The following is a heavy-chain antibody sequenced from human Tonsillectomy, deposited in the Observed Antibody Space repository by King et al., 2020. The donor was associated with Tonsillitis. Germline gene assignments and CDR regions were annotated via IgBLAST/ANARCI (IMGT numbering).Heavy chain of an antibody. CDR2: ISYDGSKK. Sequence: VQLVESGGGVVQPGRSLRLSCAASGFTFRSYGMYWVRQAPGKGLEWVAVISYDGSKKNYADSVKGRFTVSRDNSKNTLYLQMSSLRAEDTAVYYCAKDYYYDNSGYEYWGQGTLVTVSS. D-gene: IGHD3-22*01. J-gene: IGHJ4*02. CDR1: GFTFRSYG. CDR3: AKDYYYDNSGYEY. V-gene: IGHV3-30*18.